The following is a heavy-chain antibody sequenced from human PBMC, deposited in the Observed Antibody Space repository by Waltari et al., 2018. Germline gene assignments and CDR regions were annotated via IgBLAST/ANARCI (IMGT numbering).Heavy chain of an antibody. J-gene: IGHJ5*02. Sequence: QVQLQESGPGLVKPSETLSLTCAVSGYSISSGYYWGWIRQPPGKGLEWIGSIYHSGSTYYNPSLKSRVTISVDTSKNQFSLKLSSVTAADTAVYYCARDSDLGGVIVPWGQGTLVTVSS. CDR1: GYSISSGYY. D-gene: IGHD3-16*01. CDR3: ARDSDLGGVIVP. V-gene: IGHV4-38-2*02. CDR2: IYHSGST.